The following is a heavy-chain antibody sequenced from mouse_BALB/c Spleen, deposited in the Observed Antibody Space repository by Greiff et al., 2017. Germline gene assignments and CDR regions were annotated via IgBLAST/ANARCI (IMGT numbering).Heavy chain of an antibody. CDR1: GFTFSSYA. CDR3: ARSTRAMDY. V-gene: IGHV5-9-3*01. CDR2: ISSGGSYT. J-gene: IGHJ4*01. Sequence: DVKLVESGGGLVKPGGSLKLSCAASGFTFSSYAMSWVRQTPEKRLEWVATISSGGSYTYYPDSVKGRFTISRDNAKNTLYLQMSSLRSEDTAMYYCARSTRAMDYWGQGTSVTVSS.